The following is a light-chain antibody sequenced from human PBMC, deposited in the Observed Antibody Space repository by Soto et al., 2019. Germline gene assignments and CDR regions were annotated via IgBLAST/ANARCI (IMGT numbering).Light chain of an antibody. CDR2: GAS. V-gene: IGKV3-15*01. Sequence: EIVLTQSPGTLSLSPGEIATLSCRASQSVSSNLAWYQQKPGQAPRLLIYGASTRATGIPARFSGSGSGTEFTLTISSLQSEDFAVYYCQQYNNWPRTFGQGTKVDIK. J-gene: IGKJ1*01. CDR1: QSVSSN. CDR3: QQYNNWPRT.